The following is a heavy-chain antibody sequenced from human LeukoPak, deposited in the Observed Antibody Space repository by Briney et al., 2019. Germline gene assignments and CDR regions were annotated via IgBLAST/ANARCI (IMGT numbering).Heavy chain of an antibody. Sequence: SQTLSLTCTVSGGSISSGSYYWSWIRQPAGKGLEWIGRIYTSGSTNYNPSLKSRVTISVDTSKNQFSLKLSSVTAADTAVYYCARSAIREDSSGYYLAYYFDYWGQGTLVTVSS. CDR2: IYTSGST. D-gene: IGHD3-22*01. J-gene: IGHJ4*02. CDR1: GGSISSGSYY. V-gene: IGHV4-61*02. CDR3: ARSAIREDSSGYYLAYYFDY.